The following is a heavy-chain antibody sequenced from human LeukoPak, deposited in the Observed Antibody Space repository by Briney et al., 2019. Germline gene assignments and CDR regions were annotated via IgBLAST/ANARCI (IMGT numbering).Heavy chain of an antibody. D-gene: IGHD2-2*01. CDR3: ATAPVVPAAIPFDY. CDR1: GYTLTELS. J-gene: IGHJ4*02. V-gene: IGHV1-24*01. CDR2: FDPEDGET. Sequence: GASAKVSCKVSGYTLTELSMHWVRQAPGKGLEWMGGFDPEDGETIYAQKFQGRVTMTEDTSTDTAYMELSSLRSEDTAVYYCATAPVVPAAIPFDYWGQGTLVTVSS.